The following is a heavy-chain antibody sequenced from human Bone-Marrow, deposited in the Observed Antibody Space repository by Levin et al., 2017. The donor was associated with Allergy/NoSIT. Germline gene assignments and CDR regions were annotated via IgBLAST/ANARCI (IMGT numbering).Heavy chain of an antibody. CDR1: GGSISSYY. CDR3: ARDPGAGSGIDY. CDR2: IYYSGST. J-gene: IGHJ4*02. Sequence: SETLSLTCTVSGGSISSYYWSWIRQPPGKGLEWIGYIYYSGSTNYNPSLKSRVTISVDTSKNQFSLKLSSVTAADTAVYYCARDPGAGSGIDYWGQGTLVTVSS. V-gene: IGHV4-59*01. D-gene: IGHD3-10*01.